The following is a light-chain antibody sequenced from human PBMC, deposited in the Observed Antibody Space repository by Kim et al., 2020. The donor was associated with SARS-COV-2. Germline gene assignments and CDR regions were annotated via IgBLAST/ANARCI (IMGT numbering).Light chain of an antibody. CDR3: QQSYSFPLT. V-gene: IGKV1-39*01. CDR2: AAS. Sequence: DIQMTQSPSSLSASIGDRVTITCRASQNINNHLNWYQQKPGKVPKLLIYAASTLQSGVPSRFSGSGPGTDFTLTINSLQVEDFATYYCQQSYSFPLTFGGGTKVDIK. J-gene: IGKJ4*01. CDR1: QNINNH.